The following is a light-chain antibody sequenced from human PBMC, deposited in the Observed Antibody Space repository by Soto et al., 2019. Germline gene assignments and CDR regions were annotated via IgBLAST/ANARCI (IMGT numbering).Light chain of an antibody. CDR3: QVWHRRSDHYV. CDR1: NIGNIN. J-gene: IGLJ1*01. Sequence: HPRSVRLAPGPTATITCGGDNIGNINVHWYQQRPGQAPILVVYNDDDRPSGIPARFSGSNSGNTATLTISRVDAGDEADYYCQVWHRRSDHYVFGTGTKATV. CDR2: NDD. V-gene: IGLV3-21*02.